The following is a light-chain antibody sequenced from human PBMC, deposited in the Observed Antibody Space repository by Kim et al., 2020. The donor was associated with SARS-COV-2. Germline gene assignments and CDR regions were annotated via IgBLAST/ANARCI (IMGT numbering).Light chain of an antibody. CDR3: QKYNSPPRT. Sequence: DIQMTQSPSSLSASVGDRVTITCRASQDIDNYLAWYQHKPGRVPKLLIYAASTLQSGVPSRFSGSGSGTDFTLTISSLQLEDVATYYCQKYNSPPRTFGQGTKLEI. CDR1: QDIDNY. CDR2: AAS. J-gene: IGKJ2*01. V-gene: IGKV1-27*01.